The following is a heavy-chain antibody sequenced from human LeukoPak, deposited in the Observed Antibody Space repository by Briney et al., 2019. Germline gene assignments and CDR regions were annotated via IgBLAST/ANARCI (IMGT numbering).Heavy chain of an antibody. CDR3: AKETRITIFGVVTPFDY. CDR1: GFTFSSYW. CDR2: IKQDGSEK. Sequence: PGGSLRLSCAASGFTFSSYWMSWVRQAPGKGLEWVANIKQDGSEKYYADSVKGRFTISRDNSKNTLYLQMNSLRAEDTAVYYCAKETRITIFGVVTPFDYWGQGTLVTVSS. J-gene: IGHJ4*02. D-gene: IGHD3-3*01. V-gene: IGHV3-7*01.